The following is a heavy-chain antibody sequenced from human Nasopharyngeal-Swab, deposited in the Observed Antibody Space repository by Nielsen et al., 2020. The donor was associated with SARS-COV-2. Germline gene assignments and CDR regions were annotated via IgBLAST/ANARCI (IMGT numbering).Heavy chain of an antibody. D-gene: IGHD3-22*01. CDR3: AKAGGITVIVVVRRYYFDY. V-gene: IGHV3-30*18. CDR1: RFTFSRWP. CDR2: ISSDGSDK. J-gene: IGHJ4*02. Sequence: GESLKISCVASRFTFSRWPMHWVRQAPGKGLEWVTVISSDGSDKQYVDSVKGRFTISRDNSKNTLYLQMNSLRAEDTAVYYCAKAGGITVIVVVRRYYFDYWGQGTLVTVSS.